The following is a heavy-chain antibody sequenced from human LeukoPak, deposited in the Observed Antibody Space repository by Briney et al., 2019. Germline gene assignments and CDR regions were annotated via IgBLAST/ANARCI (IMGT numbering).Heavy chain of an antibody. CDR2: INPHSGGT. Sequence: ASVKVSCKASGHSFTGYNIHWVRQAPGQGLEWMGRINPHSGGTRFAQKFQDRITMTIDKSDNTVYMELNSVTSGDTAVYFCARSGNLIAASVTKDYYYYMDVWGKGITVTVSS. J-gene: IGHJ6*03. CDR3: ARSGNLIAASVTKDYYYYMDV. CDR1: GHSFTGYN. D-gene: IGHD6-13*01. V-gene: IGHV1-2*06.